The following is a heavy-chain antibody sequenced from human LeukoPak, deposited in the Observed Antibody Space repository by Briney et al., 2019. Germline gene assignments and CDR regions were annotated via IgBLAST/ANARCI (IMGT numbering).Heavy chain of an antibody. CDR1: GGTFSSYA. V-gene: IGHV1-69*04. CDR3: ARSDHNRFDP. CDR2: IIPILGIA. Sequence: SVEVSCKASGGTFSSYAISWVRQAPGQGLEWMGRIIPILGIANYAQKFQGRVTITADKSTSTAYMELSSLRSEDTAVYYCARSDHNRFDPWGQGTLVTVSS. D-gene: IGHD1-14*01. J-gene: IGHJ5*02.